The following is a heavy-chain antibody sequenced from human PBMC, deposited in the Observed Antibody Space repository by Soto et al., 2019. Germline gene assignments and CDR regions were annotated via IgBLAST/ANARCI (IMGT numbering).Heavy chain of an antibody. J-gene: IGHJ5*02. CDR3: ARDLVPIWDYVGLAPGAQHWFDP. V-gene: IGHV1-46*01. CDR2: ITPASGST. Sequence: ASVKVSCKASGYNFRNYYLHWVRQAPGQGLEWMGVITPASGSTTYAQRFQGRLTMTRDTSTSTLYMQLTSLTSADTAIYFCARDLVPIWDYVGLAPGAQHWFDPWGQGTLVTVSS. D-gene: IGHD1-7*01. CDR1: GYNFRNYY.